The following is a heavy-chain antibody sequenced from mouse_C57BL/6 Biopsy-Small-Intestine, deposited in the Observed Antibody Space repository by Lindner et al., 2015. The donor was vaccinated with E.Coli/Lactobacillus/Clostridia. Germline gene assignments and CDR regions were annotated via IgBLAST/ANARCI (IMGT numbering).Heavy chain of an antibody. CDR2: ILPGSGST. D-gene: IGHD2-3*01. J-gene: IGHJ4*01. V-gene: IGHV1-9*01. CDR3: ARGFDGYYYAMDY. Sequence: VQLQESGAELMKPGASVKLSCKATGYTGYWIEWVKQRPGHGLEWIGEILPGSGSTNYNEKFKGKATFTADTSSNTAYMQLSSLTTEDSAIYYCARGFDGYYYAMDYWGQGTSVTVSS. CDR1: GYTGYW.